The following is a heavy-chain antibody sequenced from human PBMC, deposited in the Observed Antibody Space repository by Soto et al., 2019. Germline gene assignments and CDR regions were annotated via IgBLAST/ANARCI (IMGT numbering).Heavy chain of an antibody. V-gene: IGHV1-69*01. D-gene: IGHD6-19*01. CDR3: AGGRIVVAGSSAYYSMDV. J-gene: IGHJ6*02. CDR1: GGNPSNSA. CDR2: IIPVFGII. Sequence: QVHLLLQSGAEVKKPGSSVKVACKASGGNPSNSAISWVRQAPGQGLEWMGGIIPVFGIISHAQNFQGRGTSTADESTSTAYMELSSLRSEDTAVYFCAGGRIVVAGSSAYYSMDVWGQGTTVTVSS.